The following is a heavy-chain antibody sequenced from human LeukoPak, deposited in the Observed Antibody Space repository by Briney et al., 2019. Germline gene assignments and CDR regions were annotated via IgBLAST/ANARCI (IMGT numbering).Heavy chain of an antibody. J-gene: IGHJ3*02. Sequence: PSQTLSLTCTVSGGSISIGGYYWSWIRQHPGKGLEWIGYIYYSGSTYYNPSLKSRVTISVDTSKNQFSLKLSSVTAADTAVYYCARDPYYYDSSGYGAFDIWGQGTMVTVSS. V-gene: IGHV4-31*03. D-gene: IGHD3-22*01. CDR2: IYYSGST. CDR3: ARDPYYYDSSGYGAFDI. CDR1: GGSISIGGYY.